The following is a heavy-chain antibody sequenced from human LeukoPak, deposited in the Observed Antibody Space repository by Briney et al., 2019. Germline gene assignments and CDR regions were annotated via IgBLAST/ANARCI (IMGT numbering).Heavy chain of an antibody. J-gene: IGHJ3*02. CDR2: NHYSGRS. CDR1: GGSISSSSYY. CDR3: ARDGLPGAMSLDI. Sequence: SETLSLTCTVSGGSISSSSYYWAWIRQPPGKGLEWIGANHYSGRSYHSPSLKSRVTISVDTSKNQFSLKVNSVTAADTAVYYCARDGLPGAMSLDIWGQGTMVTVSS. D-gene: IGHD2-2*01. V-gene: IGHV4-39*07.